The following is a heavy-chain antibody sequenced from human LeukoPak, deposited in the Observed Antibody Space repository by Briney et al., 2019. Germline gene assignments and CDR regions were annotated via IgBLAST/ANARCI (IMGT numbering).Heavy chain of an antibody. D-gene: IGHD2-15*01. J-gene: IGHJ5*02. CDR2: ISTYNGNT. V-gene: IGHV1-18*01. CDR1: GYIFTNYA. CDR3: ARDTTTVVAALPPQLRFDP. Sequence: ASVKVSCKASGYIFTNYAISWVRQAPGQGLEWMGWISTYNGNTKNAQKLQGRVTMTTDTSTSTAYMELSRLRSDDTAVYYCARDTTTVVAALPPQLRFDPWGQGTLVTVSS.